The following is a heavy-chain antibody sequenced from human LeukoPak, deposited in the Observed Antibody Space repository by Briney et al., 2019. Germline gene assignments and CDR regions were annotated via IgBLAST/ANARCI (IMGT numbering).Heavy chain of an antibody. CDR3: ARDKQWGMVYADY. Sequence: PGGSLRLSCAASGFTFSDYYMSWIRQAPGKGLEWVSYISSSGSTIYYADSVKGRFTISRDNAKNSLYLQMNSLRAEDTAVYYCARDKQWGMVYADYWGQGTLVTVSS. J-gene: IGHJ4*02. CDR1: GFTFSDYY. CDR2: ISSSGSTI. D-gene: IGHD2-8*01. V-gene: IGHV3-11*01.